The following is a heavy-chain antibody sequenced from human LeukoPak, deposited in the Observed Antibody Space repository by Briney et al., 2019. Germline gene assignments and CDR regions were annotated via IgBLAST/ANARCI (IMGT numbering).Heavy chain of an antibody. J-gene: IGHJ4*02. Sequence: PGGSLRLSCAASGFTFSNAWMSWVRQAPGKGLEWVGRIKSKTDGGTTDYAAPVKGRFTISRDDSKNTLHLQMNSLKTEDTAVYYCTTDSSGGYGSGFDYWGQGTLVTVSS. V-gene: IGHV3-15*01. CDR2: IKSKTDGGTT. CDR1: GFTFSNAW. D-gene: IGHD5-12*01. CDR3: TTDSSGGYGSGFDY.